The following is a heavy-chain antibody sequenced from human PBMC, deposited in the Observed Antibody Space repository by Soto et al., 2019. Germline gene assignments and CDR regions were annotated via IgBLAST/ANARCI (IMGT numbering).Heavy chain of an antibody. CDR2: ISSSGSTI. CDR3: TLNQREPHSSVWYAEY. V-gene: IGHV3-11*01. D-gene: IGHD6-19*01. J-gene: IGHJ4*02. CDR1: GFTFSDYY. Sequence: GGSLRLSCAASGFTFSDYYMSWIRQAPGKGLEWVSYISSSGSTIYYADSVKGRFTISRDNAKNSLYLQMNSLRAEDTAVYYCTLNQREPHSSVWYAEYWGQGTLVTVSS.